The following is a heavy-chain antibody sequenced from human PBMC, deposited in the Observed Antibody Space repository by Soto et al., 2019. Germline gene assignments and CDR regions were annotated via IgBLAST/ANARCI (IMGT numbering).Heavy chain of an antibody. J-gene: IGHJ5*02. V-gene: IGHV3-30*18. CDR2: ISHDGSNK. CDR3: AKDRPVKGRSGSLSS. Sequence: PGGSLRLSCAASVFTFSSYGMHWVRQAPSKGLEWVALISHDGSNKFYADSVKGRFTFSRDNYKNTLYLQMNSLRAEDTAVYYCAKDRPVKGRSGSLSSWGQGTLVTVSS. D-gene: IGHD1-26*01. CDR1: VFTFSSYG.